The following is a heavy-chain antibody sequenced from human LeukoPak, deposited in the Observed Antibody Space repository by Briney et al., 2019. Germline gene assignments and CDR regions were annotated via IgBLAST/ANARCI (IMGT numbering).Heavy chain of an antibody. Sequence: GGSLRLSCAASGFTFSSYAMSWVRQAPGKGLGWVSAISGSGGSTYYADSVKGRFTISRDNSKNTLYLQMNSLRAEDTAVYYCAKRITLIVVVPVVDYWGQGTLVTVSS. CDR1: GFTFSSYA. V-gene: IGHV3-23*01. D-gene: IGHD3-22*01. CDR2: ISGSGGST. J-gene: IGHJ4*02. CDR3: AKRITLIVVVPVVDY.